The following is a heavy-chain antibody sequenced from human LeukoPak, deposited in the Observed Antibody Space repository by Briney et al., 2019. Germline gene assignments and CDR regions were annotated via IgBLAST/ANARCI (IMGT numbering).Heavy chain of an antibody. CDR3: ARDRPDWGLASDY. J-gene: IGHJ4*02. Sequence: GGSLRLSCAASGFTVSNNYMSWVRQAPGKGLEWVSVIYTGGSTYYAESVRDRFTISRDKSKNTLYLQMNTLRAEDTAVYYCARDRPDWGLASDYWGQGTLVTVSP. CDR1: GFTVSNNY. V-gene: IGHV3-66*01. CDR2: IYTGGST. D-gene: IGHD7-27*01.